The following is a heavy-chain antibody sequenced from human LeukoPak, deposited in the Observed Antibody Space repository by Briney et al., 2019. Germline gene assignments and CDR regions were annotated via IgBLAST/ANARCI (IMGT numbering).Heavy chain of an antibody. CDR1: GGSISSSSYY. CDR3: ARGYSSGWSGTGY. CDR2: LYYSGST. D-gene: IGHD6-19*01. V-gene: IGHV4-39*01. Sequence: SETLSLTCTVSGGSISSSSYYWGWIRQPPGKGLEWIGSLYYSGSTYQNPSLKSRVTISVDTSKNQFSLKLSSVTAADTAVYYCARGYSSGWSGTGYWGQGTLVTVSS. J-gene: IGHJ4*02.